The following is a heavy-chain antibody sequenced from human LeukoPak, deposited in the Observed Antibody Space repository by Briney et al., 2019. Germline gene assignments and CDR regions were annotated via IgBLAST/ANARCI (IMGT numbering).Heavy chain of an antibody. J-gene: IGHJ3*02. CDR1: GFTFSSCG. Sequence: GGSLRLSCEASGFTFSSCGMHWVRQAPGKGLEWVAVISYDGSNKYYADSVKGRFTISRDNSKNTLYLQMNSLRAEDTAVYYCAKDQSDAFDIWGQGTMVTVSS. V-gene: IGHV3-30*18. CDR2: ISYDGSNK. CDR3: AKDQSDAFDI.